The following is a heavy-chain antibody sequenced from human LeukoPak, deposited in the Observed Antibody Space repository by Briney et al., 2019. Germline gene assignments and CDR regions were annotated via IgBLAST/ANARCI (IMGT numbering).Heavy chain of an antibody. V-gene: IGHV1-18*01. CDR3: ARDRGGFELGGGFDS. CDR2: ISAYNGNT. Sequence: ASVKVSCKASGYSFTSYGISWLRQAPGQGLGWRGWISAYNGNTNYAQKLQGRVTMTTDTSTSTAYVEVRNTALYDWAVYYCARDRGGFELGGGFDSWGQGTLVTVSS. CDR1: GYSFTSYG. D-gene: IGHD3-16*01. J-gene: IGHJ4*02.